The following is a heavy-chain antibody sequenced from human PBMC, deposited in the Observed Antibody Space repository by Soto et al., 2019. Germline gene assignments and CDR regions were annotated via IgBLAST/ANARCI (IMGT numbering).Heavy chain of an antibody. J-gene: IGHJ3*02. V-gene: IGHV3-30*18. CDR1: GFTFSSYG. CDR3: AKDQCLGCWEWLPRGDAFDI. D-gene: IGHD6-19*01. CDR2: ISYDGSNK. Sequence: QVQLVESGGGVVQPGRSLRLSCAASGFTFSSYGMHWVRQAPGKGLEWVAVISYDGSNKYYADYVKGRFTISRDNSKNQLYLQMNSLRAEDTAVYYGAKDQCLGCWEWLPRGDAFDIWGQGTMVTVSS.